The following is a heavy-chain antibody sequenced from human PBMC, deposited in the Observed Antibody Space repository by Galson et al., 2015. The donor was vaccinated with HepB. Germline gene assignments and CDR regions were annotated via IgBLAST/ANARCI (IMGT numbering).Heavy chain of an antibody. D-gene: IGHD5-18*01. J-gene: IGHJ6*02. CDR3: AREFGGYSYGYYYYYGMDV. Sequence: SLRLSCAASGFSFGSYGMHWVRQAPGKGLEWVAVIWKDGSKKYYADSVKGRFTISRDNFKNTLYLQMNTLRAEDTAVYYCAREFGGYSYGYYYYYGMDVWGQGTTVTVSS. V-gene: IGHV3-33*01. CDR2: IWKDGSKK. CDR1: GFSFGSYG.